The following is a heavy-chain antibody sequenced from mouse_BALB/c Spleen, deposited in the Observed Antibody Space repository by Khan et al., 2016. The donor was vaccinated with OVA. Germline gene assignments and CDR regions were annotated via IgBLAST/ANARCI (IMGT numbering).Heavy chain of an antibody. Sequence: QGQRKESGPGLVAPSQSRSITCTGTGFSLTGYGVNWVRQPPGKGLEWLGMIWGDGSTDYNSAPKSRRSISKDNSKSQVFLKMNSLHTDDTARYYCAREIYYDYAYYYAMDYWGQGISVTVSS. CDR1: GFSLTGYG. D-gene: IGHD2-4*01. CDR3: AREIYYDYAYYYAMDY. V-gene: IGHV2-6-7*01. CDR2: IWGDGST. J-gene: IGHJ4*01.